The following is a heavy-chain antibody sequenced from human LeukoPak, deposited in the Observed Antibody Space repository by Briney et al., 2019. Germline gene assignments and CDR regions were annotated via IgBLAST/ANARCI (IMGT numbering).Heavy chain of an antibody. CDR3: ARDRGRFGFLYYYYMDV. D-gene: IGHD3-10*01. CDR1: GYTFTSYD. CDR2: MNLNSGNT. Sequence: GASVKVSCKASGYTFTSYDINWVRQATGLGLEWLGWMNLNSGNTGYAQKFQGRVTITRNTSISTAYMELSSRRSEDTAVYYCARDRGRFGFLYYYYMDVWGKGTTVTVSS. V-gene: IGHV1-8*03. J-gene: IGHJ6*03.